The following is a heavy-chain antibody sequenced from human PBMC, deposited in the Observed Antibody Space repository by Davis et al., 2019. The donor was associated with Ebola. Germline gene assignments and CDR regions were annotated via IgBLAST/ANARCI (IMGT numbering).Heavy chain of an antibody. D-gene: IGHD1-26*01. CDR1: GFTFDDYT. V-gene: IGHV3-43*01. CDR2: ISWDGGST. Sequence: GGSLRLSCAASGFTFDDYTMHWVRQAPGKGLEWVSLISWDGGSTYYADSVKGRFTISRDNSKNSLYLQMNSLRTEDTALYYCAKDISRSGSYYYYYGMDVWGQGTTVTVSS. J-gene: IGHJ6*02. CDR3: AKDISRSGSYYYYYGMDV.